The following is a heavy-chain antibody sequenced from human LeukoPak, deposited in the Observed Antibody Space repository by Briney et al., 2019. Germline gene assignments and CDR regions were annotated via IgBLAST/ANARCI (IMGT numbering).Heavy chain of an antibody. D-gene: IGHD2-8*01. CDR1: GGTFSSYA. CDR3: ARDLGYCTNGVCHTRFDY. CDR2: IIPIFGTA. Sequence: ASVKVSCKASGGTFSSYAISWVRQAPGQGLEWMGGIIPIFGTANYAQKFQGRVTITADESTSTAYMELSSLRSEDTAVYYCARDLGYCTNGVCHTRFDYWGQGTLVAVSS. J-gene: IGHJ4*02. V-gene: IGHV1-69*13.